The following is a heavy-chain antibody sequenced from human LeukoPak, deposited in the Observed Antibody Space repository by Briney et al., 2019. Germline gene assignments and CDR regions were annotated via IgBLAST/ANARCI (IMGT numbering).Heavy chain of an antibody. J-gene: IGHJ4*02. Sequence: ASVKVSCKASGYTFTSYDINWVRQATGQGLEWMGWMNPNSGNTGYAQKLQGRVTMTTDTSTSTAYMELRSLRSDDTAVYYCARTDPTYYYDSSGYSYWGQGTLVTVSS. CDR2: MNPNSGNT. CDR3: ARTDPTYYYDSSGYSY. D-gene: IGHD3-22*01. CDR1: GYTFTSYD. V-gene: IGHV1-8*02.